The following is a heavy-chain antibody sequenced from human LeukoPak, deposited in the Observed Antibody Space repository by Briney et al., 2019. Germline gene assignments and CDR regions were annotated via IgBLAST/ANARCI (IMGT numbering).Heavy chain of an antibody. CDR2: IRYDGSNK. V-gene: IGHV3-30*02. J-gene: IGHJ6*02. D-gene: IGHD5-18*01. CDR3: AKETEEYSYGYYYYYGMDV. CDR1: GFTFSSYG. Sequence: GGSLRLSCAASGFTFSSYGMHWVRQAPGKGLEWVAFIRYDGSNKYYADSVKGRFTISRDNAKNSLYLQMNSLRAEDTAVYYCAKETEEYSYGYYYYYGMDVWGQGTTVTVSS.